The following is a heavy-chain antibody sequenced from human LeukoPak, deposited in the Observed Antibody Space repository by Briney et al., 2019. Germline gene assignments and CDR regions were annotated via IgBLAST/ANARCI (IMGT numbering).Heavy chain of an antibody. D-gene: IGHD5-12*01. V-gene: IGHV4-39*01. Sequence: SETLSLTCTVSGGSICSSSYYWGWIRQPPGKGLEWIGSIYYSGSTYYNPSLKSRVTISVDTSKNQFSLKLSSVTAAGTAVYYCARQYSGYDYYYYYYMDVWGKGTTVTISS. CDR1: GGSICSSSYY. J-gene: IGHJ6*03. CDR2: IYYSGST. CDR3: ARQYSGYDYYYYYYMDV.